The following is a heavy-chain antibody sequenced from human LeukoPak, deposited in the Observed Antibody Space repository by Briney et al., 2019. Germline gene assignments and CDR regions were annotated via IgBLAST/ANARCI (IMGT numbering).Heavy chain of an antibody. Sequence: SETLSLTCTVSGGSISSSSYYWSWIRQPPGKGLEWIGEINHSGSTNYNPSLKSRVTISVDTSKNQFSLKLSSVTAADTAVYYCARRKHGSGIERYWFDPWGQGTLVTVSS. D-gene: IGHD3-10*01. CDR3: ARRKHGSGIERYWFDP. J-gene: IGHJ5*02. CDR1: GGSISSSSYY. V-gene: IGHV4-39*07. CDR2: INHSGST.